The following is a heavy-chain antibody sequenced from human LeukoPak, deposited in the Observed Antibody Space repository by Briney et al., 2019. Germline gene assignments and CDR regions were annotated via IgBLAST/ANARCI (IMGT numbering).Heavy chain of an antibody. Sequence: GGSLRLSCAASGFTFSNYAMHWVRQAPGKGLEYVSAISSNGGNTYYANSVKGRFTIPRDNSKNTLYLQMGSLRAEDMAVYYCARDSTVTGADYWGQGTLVTVSS. CDR1: GFTFSNYA. D-gene: IGHD4-17*01. V-gene: IGHV3-64*01. CDR2: ISSNGGNT. CDR3: ARDSTVTGADY. J-gene: IGHJ4*02.